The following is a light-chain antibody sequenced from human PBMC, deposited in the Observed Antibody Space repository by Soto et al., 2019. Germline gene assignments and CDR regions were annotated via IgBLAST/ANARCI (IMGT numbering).Light chain of an antibody. V-gene: IGKV3-11*01. CDR2: DAS. CDR1: QSVGSF. Sequence: EIVLTQSPATLALSPGERATLSCRASQSVGSFLAWYQQKPGQAPMLLIYDASKRATGISARFSGSGSGTDFTLTISSLEPEDFAVYYCQQRSSWPLTFGGGTKVEIK. CDR3: QQRSSWPLT. J-gene: IGKJ4*01.